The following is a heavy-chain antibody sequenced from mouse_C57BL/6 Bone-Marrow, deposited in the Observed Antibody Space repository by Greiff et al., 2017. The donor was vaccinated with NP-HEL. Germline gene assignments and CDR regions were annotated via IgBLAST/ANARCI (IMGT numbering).Heavy chain of an antibody. Sequence: VQLQQSGAELVRPGASVTLSCKASGYTFTDYEMHWVKQTPVHGLEWIGAIDPETGGTAYNQKFKGKAILTADKSSSTAYMGLRSVTSEDSAVYYCTLLWLPPYWYFDVWGTGTTVTVSS. CDR3: TLLWLPPYWYFDV. V-gene: IGHV1-15*01. J-gene: IGHJ1*03. D-gene: IGHD2-2*01. CDR2: IDPETGGT. CDR1: GYTFTDYE.